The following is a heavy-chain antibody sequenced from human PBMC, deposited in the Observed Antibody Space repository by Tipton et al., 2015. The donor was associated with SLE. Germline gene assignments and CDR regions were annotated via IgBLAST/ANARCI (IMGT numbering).Heavy chain of an antibody. CDR2: ISDSGST. CDR1: GGSINNYY. Sequence: TLSLTCTVSGGSINNYYWSWIRQPPGKGLDWIGYISDSGSTNYNPSLKSRVTISVDKSKSQFSLRLNSVTAADTAVYYCARDRPGDRAFDIWGQGTLVTASS. D-gene: IGHD7-27*01. V-gene: IGHV4-59*01. CDR3: ARDRPGDRAFDI. J-gene: IGHJ3*02.